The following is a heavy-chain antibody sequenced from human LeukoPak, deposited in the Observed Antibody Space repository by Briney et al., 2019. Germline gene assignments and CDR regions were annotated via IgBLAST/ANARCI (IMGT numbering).Heavy chain of an antibody. J-gene: IGHJ4*02. Sequence: SETLSLTCTVSGGSVTSYYWSWIRQPPGKGLEWIGYIYYSGSTYYNPSLKSRVTIPVDTSKNQFSLRLSSVTAADTAVYYCARVVLWFGEYYFDYWGQGTLVTVSS. V-gene: IGHV4-59*02. CDR2: IYYSGST. CDR3: ARVVLWFGEYYFDY. CDR1: GGSVTSYY. D-gene: IGHD3-10*01.